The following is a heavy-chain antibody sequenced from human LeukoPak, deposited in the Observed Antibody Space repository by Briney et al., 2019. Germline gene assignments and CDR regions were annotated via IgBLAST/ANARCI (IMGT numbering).Heavy chain of an antibody. V-gene: IGHV3-49*04. Sequence: SLRLSCTASGFTFGDYAMSWVRQAPGKGLEWVGFIRSKAYGGTTEYAASVKGRFTISRDDSKSIAYLQMNSLKTEDTAVYYCTRGGRGYSYGFSRDYWGQGTLVTVSS. CDR1: GFTFGDYA. J-gene: IGHJ4*02. D-gene: IGHD5-18*01. CDR3: TRGGRGYSYGFSRDY. CDR2: IRSKAYGGTT.